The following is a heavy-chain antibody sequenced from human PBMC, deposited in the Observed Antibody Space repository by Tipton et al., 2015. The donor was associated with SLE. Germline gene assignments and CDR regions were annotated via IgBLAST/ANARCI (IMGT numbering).Heavy chain of an antibody. CDR3: ARPDNYMDV. D-gene: IGHD3-9*01. Sequence: TLSLTCTVSGGSISSSSYYWGWIRQPPGKGLEWIGSIYYSGSTYYNPSLKSRVTISVDTSKNQFSLKLSSVTAADTAVYYCARPDNYMDVWGKGTTGTVSS. CDR1: GGSISSSSYY. J-gene: IGHJ6*03. V-gene: IGHV4-39*07. CDR2: IYYSGST.